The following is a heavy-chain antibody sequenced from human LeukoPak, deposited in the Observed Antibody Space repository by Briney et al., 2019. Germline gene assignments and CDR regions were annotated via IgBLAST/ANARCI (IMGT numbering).Heavy chain of an antibody. CDR1: GFTFDDYA. Sequence: GGSLRLSCAASGFTFDDYAMHWVRQAPGKGLEWVSGISWNSGSIGYADSVKGRFTISRDNAKNSLYLQMNSLRAEDTALYYCAKDSSGSYPNWFDPWGQGTLVTVSS. CDR3: AKDSSGSYPNWFDP. D-gene: IGHD1-26*01. V-gene: IGHV3-9*01. J-gene: IGHJ5*02. CDR2: ISWNSGSI.